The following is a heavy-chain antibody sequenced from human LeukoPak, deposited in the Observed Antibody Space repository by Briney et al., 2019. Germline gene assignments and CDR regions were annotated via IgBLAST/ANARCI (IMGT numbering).Heavy chain of an antibody. V-gene: IGHV3-13*04. J-gene: IGHJ3*02. D-gene: IGHD6-19*01. CDR1: GFTFSSYD. CDR2: IGTAGDT. Sequence: GGSLRLSCAASGFTFSSYDMHWVRQATGKGLEWVSAIGTAGDTYYPGSVKGRFTISRDNSKNTLYLQMSSLRAEDTAVYYCVKTLISVAGTGAFDIWGQGTMVTVSS. CDR3: VKTLISVAGTGAFDI.